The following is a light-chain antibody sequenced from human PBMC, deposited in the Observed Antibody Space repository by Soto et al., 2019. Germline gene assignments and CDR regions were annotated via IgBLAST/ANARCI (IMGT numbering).Light chain of an antibody. V-gene: IGLV4-69*01. J-gene: IGLJ3*02. CDR2: INSDGSH. CDR1: SGHSTYA. Sequence: QSVLTQSPSVTASLGASVKLTCTLSSGHSTYAIAWHQQQPEKGPRFLMKINSDGSHSKGDGFFDRYSGSSSGAERHLTISSLQSEDEADYYCQSLGTGIQVFGGGTKLTVL. CDR3: QSLGTGIQV.